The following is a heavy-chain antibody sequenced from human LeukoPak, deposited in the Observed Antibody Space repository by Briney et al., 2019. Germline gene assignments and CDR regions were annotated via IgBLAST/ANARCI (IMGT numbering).Heavy chain of an antibody. CDR1: GFIFSRDS. CDR2: ISSSGDNT. D-gene: IGHD1-26*01. J-gene: IGHJ3*02. CDR3: AKDYSGSYRPDAFDM. Sequence: GGSLRLSCAASGFIFSRDSMNWVRQAPGKGLEWVSSISSSGDNTYYADSVKGRFTISRDNSKNTLYLQMNSLRVEDTAVYYCAKDYSGSYRPDAFDMWGQGTMVTVSS. V-gene: IGHV3-23*01.